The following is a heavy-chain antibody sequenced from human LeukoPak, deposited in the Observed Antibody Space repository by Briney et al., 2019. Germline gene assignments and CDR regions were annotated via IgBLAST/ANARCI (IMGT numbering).Heavy chain of an antibody. CDR2: ISGSGGST. J-gene: IGHJ5*02. CDR1: GFTFSSYA. Sequence: GGSLRLSCAASGFTFSSYAMSWVRQAPGKGLEWVLAISGSGGSTYYADSVKGRFTISRDNSKNTLYLQMNSLRAEDTAVYYCAKDPPRNYYDSSGYYYHWGQGTLVTVSS. CDR3: AKDPPRNYYDSSGYYYH. V-gene: IGHV3-23*01. D-gene: IGHD3-22*01.